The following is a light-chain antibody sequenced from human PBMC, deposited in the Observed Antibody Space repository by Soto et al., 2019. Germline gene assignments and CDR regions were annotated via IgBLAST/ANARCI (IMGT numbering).Light chain of an antibody. J-gene: IGKJ5*01. CDR3: QQYFSTPIT. Sequence: DIVMTQSPDSLAVSLDETATINCKSSQSLLYSSNNRNYLVWYQHKPGHPPKLLIYWASTRDLGVPDRFSGSGSGTDFTLTISSLQAEDVAVYYCQQYFSTPITFGQGTRVEIK. CDR2: WAS. V-gene: IGKV4-1*01. CDR1: QSLLYSSNNRNY.